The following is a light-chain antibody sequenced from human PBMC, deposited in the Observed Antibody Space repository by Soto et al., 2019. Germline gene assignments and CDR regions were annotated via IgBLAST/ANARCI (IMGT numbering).Light chain of an antibody. V-gene: IGKV3-20*01. CDR1: QSVSSD. CDR2: GAS. Sequence: ETVLTQSPGTLSLSPGDRATLSCRASQSVSSDLAWYQQKPGQAPRLLIYGASSSATGIPDRFSGSGSGTAFTLIISRLEPEDFAGYHCQQYGNSPKTVGQGTKLEIK. CDR3: QQYGNSPKT. J-gene: IGKJ1*01.